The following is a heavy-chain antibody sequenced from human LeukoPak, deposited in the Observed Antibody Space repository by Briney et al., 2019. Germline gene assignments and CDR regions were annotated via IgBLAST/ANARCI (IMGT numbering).Heavy chain of an antibody. Sequence: AGSLTHSSAGSGFSFNNYAMYWVRQAPGKGLEWVSALSSSGLSPYYADSVKGRSSISRDISKDTLYLQMNSLRAEDTAVYYCTKAGPDTDAFAGCGQPRMVTVSS. CDR1: GFSFNNYA. D-gene: IGHD3-22*01. J-gene: IGHJ3*01. CDR2: LSSSGLSP. CDR3: TKAGPDTDAFAG. V-gene: IGHV3-23*01.